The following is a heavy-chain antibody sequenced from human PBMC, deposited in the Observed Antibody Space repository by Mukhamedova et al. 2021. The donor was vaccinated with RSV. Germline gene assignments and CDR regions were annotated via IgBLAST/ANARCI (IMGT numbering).Heavy chain of an antibody. J-gene: IGHJ6*03. V-gene: IGHV3-11*04. Sequence: VEGRFTISRDNAKNPLFLQMNSLRAEDTAVYYCARDPRGAGHYYYYMDVWGNGTSIIVSS. CDR3: ARDPRGAGHYYYYMDV. D-gene: IGHD1-26*01.